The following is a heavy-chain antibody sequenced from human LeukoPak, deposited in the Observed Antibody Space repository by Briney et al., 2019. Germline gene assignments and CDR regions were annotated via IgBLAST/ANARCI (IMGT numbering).Heavy chain of an antibody. D-gene: IGHD5-24*01. CDR3: VKDRKSRDLDSLDI. J-gene: IGHJ3*02. Sequence: PGGSLRLSCAASGFTFDDYAMHWVRQAPGKGLEWVSGIYWDSSSVDYADSVKGRFTISRDNAKNSLYLQMNSLRTDDTAVYYCVKDRKSRDLDSLDIWGQGTVVTVSS. V-gene: IGHV3-9*01. CDR2: IYWDSSSV. CDR1: GFTFDDYA.